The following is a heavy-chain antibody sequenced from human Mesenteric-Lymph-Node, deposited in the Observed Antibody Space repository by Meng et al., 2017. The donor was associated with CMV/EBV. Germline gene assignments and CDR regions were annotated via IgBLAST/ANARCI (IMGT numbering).Heavy chain of an antibody. Sequence: GSLRLSCAVYGGSFSGYYWSWIRQPPGKGLEWIGEINHSGSTNYNPSLKSRVTISVDTSKNQFSLKLSSVTAADTAVYYCARAPGDFWRNYYGHFDYWGQGTLVTVSS. V-gene: IGHV4-34*01. J-gene: IGHJ4*02. CDR2: INHSGST. CDR1: GGSFSGYY. CDR3: ARAPGDFWRNYYGHFDY. D-gene: IGHD3-10*01.